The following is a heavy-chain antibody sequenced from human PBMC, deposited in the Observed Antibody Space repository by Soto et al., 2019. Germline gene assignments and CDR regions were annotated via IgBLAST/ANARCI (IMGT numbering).Heavy chain of an antibody. V-gene: IGHV6-1*01. J-gene: IGHJ6*02. Sequence: SQTLSLTCAISGDSVSSNSAAWNCIRQSPSRGLEWLGRTYYRSKWYNDYAVSVKSRITINPDTSKNQFSLQLNSVTPEDTAVYYCARGLTGYDSSGYYNNYYYYGMDVWGQGTTVTVSS. D-gene: IGHD3-22*01. CDR2: TYYRSKWYN. CDR3: ARGLTGYDSSGYYNNYYYYGMDV. CDR1: GDSVSSNSAA.